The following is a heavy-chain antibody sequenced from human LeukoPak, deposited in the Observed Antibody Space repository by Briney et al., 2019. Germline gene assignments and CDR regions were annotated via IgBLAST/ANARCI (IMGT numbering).Heavy chain of an antibody. CDR2: INHTGST. J-gene: IGHJ4*02. Sequence: SETLSLTCAVYGGSFSGYFWSWIRQPPGKGLEWIGEINHTGSTNYNLSLKSRVTISVDTSKDQFSLKVSSVTDADTAVYYCARSKDYVWGTYRWALGYWGQGTLVTVSS. CDR1: GGSFSGYF. V-gene: IGHV4-34*01. CDR3: ARSKDYVWGTYRWALGY. D-gene: IGHD3-16*02.